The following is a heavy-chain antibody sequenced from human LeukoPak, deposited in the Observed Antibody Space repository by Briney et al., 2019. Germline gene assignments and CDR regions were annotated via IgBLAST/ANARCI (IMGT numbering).Heavy chain of an antibody. D-gene: IGHD3-10*01. CDR3: ARGSAVTMVRGVNLDP. Sequence: SETLSLTCAVYGGSFSGYYWSWIRQPPGKGLEWIGEINHSGSTNYNPSLKSRVTISVDTSKNQFSLKLSSVTAADTAVYYCARGSAVTMVRGVNLDPWGQGTLVTASS. CDR2: INHSGST. V-gene: IGHV4-34*01. J-gene: IGHJ5*02. CDR1: GGSFSGYY.